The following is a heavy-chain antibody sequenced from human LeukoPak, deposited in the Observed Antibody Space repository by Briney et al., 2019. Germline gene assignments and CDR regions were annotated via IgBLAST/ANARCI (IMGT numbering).Heavy chain of an antibody. Sequence: ASVKVSCKASGYTFTSYGISWVRQAPGQGLEWMGWISAYNGNTNYAQKLQGRVTMTTDTSTSTAYMELSSLRSEDTAVYYCVSGALGDHYYYYGMDVWGQGTTVTVSS. D-gene: IGHD3-16*01. CDR2: ISAYNGNT. J-gene: IGHJ6*02. V-gene: IGHV1-18*01. CDR1: GYTFTSYG. CDR3: VSGALGDHYYYYGMDV.